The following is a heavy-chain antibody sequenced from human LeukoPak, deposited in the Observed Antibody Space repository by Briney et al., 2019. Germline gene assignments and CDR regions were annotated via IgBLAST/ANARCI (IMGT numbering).Heavy chain of an antibody. D-gene: IGHD6-13*01. CDR2: INAGNGNT. CDR3: ARAIIAAADSNWFDP. Sequence: GASVKVSCKASGYTFTSYAMHWGRQAPGQRLEWMGWINAGNGNTKYSQKFQGRVTITRDTSASTAYMELSSLRSEDTAVYYCARAIIAAADSNWFDPWGQGTLVTVSS. CDR1: GYTFTSYA. V-gene: IGHV1-3*01. J-gene: IGHJ5*02.